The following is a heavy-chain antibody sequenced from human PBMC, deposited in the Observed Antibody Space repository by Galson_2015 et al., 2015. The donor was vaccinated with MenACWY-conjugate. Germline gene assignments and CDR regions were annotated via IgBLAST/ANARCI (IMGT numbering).Heavy chain of an antibody. V-gene: IGHV1-69*13. CDR3: ARAPYYYDSSGYFSGGYPAGAFDI. Sequence: SVKVSCKASGGTFSSYAISWVRQAPGQGLEWMGGIIPIFGTANYAQKFQGRVTITADESTSTAYMELSSLRSEDTAVYYCARAPYYYDSSGYFSGGYPAGAFDIWGQGTMVTVSS. D-gene: IGHD3-22*01. CDR2: IIPIFGTA. CDR1: GGTFSSYA. J-gene: IGHJ3*02.